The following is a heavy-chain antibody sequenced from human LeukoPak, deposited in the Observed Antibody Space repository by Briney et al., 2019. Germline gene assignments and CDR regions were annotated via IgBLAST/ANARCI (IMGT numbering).Heavy chain of an antibody. D-gene: IGHD3-10*01. J-gene: IGHJ6*02. CDR2: IKQAGSEK. CDR1: GFTSSSYW. CDR3: ARGLLWFPL. V-gene: IGHV3-7*01. Sequence: GGSLRLSCAASGFTSSSYWMSCVRQAPGEGVEWVAKIKQAGSEKYYVDSVKGRFTISRDNAKNSLYLQMNSLRAEDTAVYYCARGLLWFPLWGQGTTVTVSS.